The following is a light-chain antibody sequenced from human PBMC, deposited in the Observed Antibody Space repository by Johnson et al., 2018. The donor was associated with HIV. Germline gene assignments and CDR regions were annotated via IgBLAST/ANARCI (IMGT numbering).Light chain of an antibody. CDR3: GTWDSSLSAFYV. CDR1: SSNIGSNT. J-gene: IGLJ1*01. CDR2: DNN. V-gene: IGLV1-51*01. Sequence: QSVLTQPPSASGTPGQRVTISCSGSSSNIGSNTVNWYQQLPGTAPKLLIYDNNKRPSGLPDRFSGSKSGTSATLGITGLQTGDEADYYCGTWDSSLSAFYVFGTGTKVTVL.